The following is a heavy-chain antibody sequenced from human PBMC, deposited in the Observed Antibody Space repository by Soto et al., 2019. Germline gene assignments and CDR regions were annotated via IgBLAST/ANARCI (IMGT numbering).Heavy chain of an antibody. CDR3: ARRGSGSDYEY. D-gene: IGHD1-26*01. V-gene: IGHV3-23*01. CDR1: GFTFSSYA. J-gene: IGHJ4*02. CDR2: ISGSGDST. Sequence: EVQLLESGGGLVQPGGSLRLSCEASGFTFSSYAMRWVRQAPVKGLEWVSAISGSGDSTYYADSVKGRFTISRDNCKNTLYLQMNSLRAEDTAVYDCARRGSGSDYEYWGQGTLVTVSS.